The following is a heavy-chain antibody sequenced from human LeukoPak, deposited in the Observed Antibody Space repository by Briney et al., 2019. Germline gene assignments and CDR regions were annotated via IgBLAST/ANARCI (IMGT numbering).Heavy chain of an antibody. CDR2: ISSSSYI. D-gene: IGHD3-10*01. J-gene: IGHJ4*02. CDR1: EFTFSRYG. Sequence: GGSLRLSCAASEFTFSRYGMNWVRQAPGKGLEWVSSISSSSYIYYADSVKGRFTISRDNAKNSLYLQMNSLRAEDTAVYYCAKDRVQTPLKYWGQGTLVTVSS. V-gene: IGHV3-21*01. CDR3: AKDRVQTPLKY.